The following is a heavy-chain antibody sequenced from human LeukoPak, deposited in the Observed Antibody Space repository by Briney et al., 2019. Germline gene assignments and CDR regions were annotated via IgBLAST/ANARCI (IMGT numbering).Heavy chain of an antibody. CDR3: AKGGYDILTGYDSPSDY. V-gene: IGHV1-18*04. CDR2: ISPYNGNT. CDR1: GYTFTSYG. D-gene: IGHD3-9*01. J-gene: IGHJ4*02. Sequence: ASVKVSCNASGYTFTSYGIIWLRQAPGQGLEWMGWISPYNGNTNYAQKLQGRVTMTTDTSTSTAYMELRSLRSDDTAVYYCAKGGYDILTGYDSPSDYWGQGTLVTVSS.